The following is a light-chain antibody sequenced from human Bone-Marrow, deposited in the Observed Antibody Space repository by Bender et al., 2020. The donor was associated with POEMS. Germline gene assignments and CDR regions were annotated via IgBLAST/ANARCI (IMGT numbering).Light chain of an antibody. V-gene: IGLV2-23*02. CDR3: CSYAGTTTYVV. J-gene: IGLJ2*01. Sequence: QSALTRPASVSGSPGQSITISCTGTSSDVGNYNLVSWYQQHPGKAPKLMIYEVSKRPSGVSTRFSGSKSGNTASLTISGLQAEDEADYYCCSYAGTTTYVVFGGGTKLTVL. CDR2: EVS. CDR1: SSDVGNYNL.